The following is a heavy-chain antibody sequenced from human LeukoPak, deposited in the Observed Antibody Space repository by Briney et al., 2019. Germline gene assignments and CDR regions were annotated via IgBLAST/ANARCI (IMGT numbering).Heavy chain of an antibody. Sequence: SETLSLTCSVSGGSISSSSYYWGWIRQPPGKGLEWIGSIYYSGSTYYNPSLKSRVTISVDTSKNQFSLKLSSVTAADTAVYYCARDGIYGDYVSYWGQGTLVTVSS. D-gene: IGHD1-1*01. CDR3: ARDGIYGDYVSY. V-gene: IGHV4-39*07. J-gene: IGHJ4*02. CDR2: IYYSGST. CDR1: GGSISSSSYY.